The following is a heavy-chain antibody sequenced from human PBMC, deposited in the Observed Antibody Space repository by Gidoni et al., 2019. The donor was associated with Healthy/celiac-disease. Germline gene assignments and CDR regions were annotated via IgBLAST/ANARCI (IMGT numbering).Heavy chain of an antibody. D-gene: IGHD4-17*01. CDR1: GGSISSDY. CDR3: EREKEYGERGDFDL. CDR2: IYTSGST. Sequence: QVQLHESVPGLLVPSEPLSLSCTVSGGSISSDYRLWIRQPAGKGLEWIGRIYTSGSTNYNPSLKSRVNKSEDTPKNQFYLKLSDVTAADKAVNYCEREKEYGERGDFDLWGRGTLVTVSS. V-gene: IGHV4-4*07. J-gene: IGHJ2*01.